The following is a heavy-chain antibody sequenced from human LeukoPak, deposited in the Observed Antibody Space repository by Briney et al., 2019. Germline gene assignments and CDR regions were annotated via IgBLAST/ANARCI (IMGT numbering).Heavy chain of an antibody. V-gene: IGHV3-64D*06. Sequence: GGSLRLSCSASGFTFSNYAMNWVRQAPGKGLEYVSGISRNGGSTYSADPVKGRFTISRDNSKDTLYLQMSSLRAEDTAVYYCVKGISSSWSSGGCLHWGQETMVTVSS. CDR2: ISRNGGST. CDR1: GFTFSNYA. J-gene: IGHJ3*01. CDR3: VKGISSSWSSGGCLH. D-gene: IGHD6-13*01.